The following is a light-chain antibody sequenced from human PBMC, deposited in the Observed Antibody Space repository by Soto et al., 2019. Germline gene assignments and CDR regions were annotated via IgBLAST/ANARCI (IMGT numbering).Light chain of an antibody. Sequence: QSALTKPPSASGSPGQSVTISCTGTSSDVGGYNSVSWYQHHPGKAPKLMSYEVSTRPSGVPDRFSGSKSGNTASLTVSGLQADYEADYYCSSYAGSSSFVVFGGGTKLTVL. CDR1: SSDVGGYNS. J-gene: IGLJ3*02. CDR3: SSYAGSSSFVV. CDR2: EVS. V-gene: IGLV2-8*01.